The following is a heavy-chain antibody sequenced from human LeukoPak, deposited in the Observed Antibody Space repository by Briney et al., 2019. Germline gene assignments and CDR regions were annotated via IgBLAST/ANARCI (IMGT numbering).Heavy chain of an antibody. V-gene: IGHV3-23*01. CDR2: IFGSGGSA. J-gene: IGHJ4*02. CDR1: GFTFSSYA. D-gene: IGHD6-19*01. CDR3: AKTTTGYSSGRYPGWPADY. Sequence: GGSLRLSCAASGFTFSSYAMSWVRQAPGKGLEWVSGIFGSGGSAHYADSVKGRFTISRDNSKNTVYLQMNSLRAEDTAVYYCAKTTTGYSSGRYPGWPADYWGQGALVTVSS.